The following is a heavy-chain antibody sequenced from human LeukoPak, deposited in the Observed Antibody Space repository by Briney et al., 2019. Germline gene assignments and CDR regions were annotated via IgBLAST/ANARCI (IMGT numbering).Heavy chain of an antibody. V-gene: IGHV3-23*01. J-gene: IGHJ4*02. CDR1: GFTFSSYW. Sequence: GGSLRLSCAASGFTFSSYWMSWVRQAPGKGLEWVSAISGSGGSTYYADSVKGRFTSSRDNSKNTLSLQMNSLRAEDTAVYFCARILSSAWGELGYWGQGTLVTVSS. CDR3: ARILSSAWGELGY. D-gene: IGHD6-19*01. CDR2: ISGSGGST.